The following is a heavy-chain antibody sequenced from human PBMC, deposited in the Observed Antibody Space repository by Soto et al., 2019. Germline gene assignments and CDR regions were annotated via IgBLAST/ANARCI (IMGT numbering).Heavy chain of an antibody. Sequence: QVQLQESGPGLVKPSETLSLTCTVSGDYITSHYWSWIRQPPGKGLEWIGYVYHSEKTDSNPSLNSRVTISTDTSKNQISLSLTSVTAAETAVYYCARPKGIARAIWYFDLWGRGTLVTVSS. J-gene: IGHJ2*01. CDR2: VYHSEKT. CDR3: ARPKGIARAIWYFDL. V-gene: IGHV4-59*08. D-gene: IGHD6-13*01. CDR1: GDYITSHY.